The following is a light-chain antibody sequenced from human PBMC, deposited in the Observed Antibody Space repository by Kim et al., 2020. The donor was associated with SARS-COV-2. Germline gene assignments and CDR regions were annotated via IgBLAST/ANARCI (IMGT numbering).Light chain of an antibody. J-gene: IGKJ2*01. V-gene: IGKV3-20*01. Sequence: LSPGERATLACRASQSVRSSYLAWYQQIPGQAPRLLIYGASSRATGIPDRFSGSGSGTDFTLTISRLEPEDFAVYYCQQYGSSPYTFGQGTKLEI. CDR3: QQYGSSPYT. CDR2: GAS. CDR1: QSVRSSY.